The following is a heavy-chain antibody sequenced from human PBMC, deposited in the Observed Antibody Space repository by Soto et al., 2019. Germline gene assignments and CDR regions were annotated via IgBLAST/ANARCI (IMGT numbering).Heavy chain of an antibody. V-gene: IGHV3-48*01. CDR3: VGEVGFQLIY. CDR2: ITSSDVTM. CDR1: GFTFSTHS. D-gene: IGHD2-2*01. Sequence: EVQLVESGGGLVQPGGSLRLSCADSGFTFSTHSMNWVRKAPGKGLEWISYITSSDVTMYADSVKGRFTISRDNAKNSLYLQMNSLRGEDTAVYFCVGEVGFQLIYWGQGTLVTVSS. J-gene: IGHJ4*02.